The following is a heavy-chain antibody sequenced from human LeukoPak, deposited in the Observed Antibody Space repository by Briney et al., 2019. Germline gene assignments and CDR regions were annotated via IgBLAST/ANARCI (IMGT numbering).Heavy chain of an antibody. Sequence: PGGSLRLSCAASGFTFSSYEMNWVRQAPGKGLEWVSYISSSGSTIYYADSVKGRFTISRDNAKNSLYLQMNSLRAEDTAVYYCAELGITTIGGVWGNGATVTLSS. D-gene: IGHD3-10*02. CDR3: AELGITTIGGV. V-gene: IGHV3-48*03. CDR1: GFTFSSYE. CDR2: ISSSGSTI. J-gene: IGHJ6*01.